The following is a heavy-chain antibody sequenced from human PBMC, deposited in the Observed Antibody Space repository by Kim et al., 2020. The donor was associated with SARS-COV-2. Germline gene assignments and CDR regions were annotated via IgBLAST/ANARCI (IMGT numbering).Heavy chain of an antibody. V-gene: IGHV3-21*01. CDR2: ISSSSSYI. J-gene: IGHJ4*02. D-gene: IGHD2-15*01. CDR3: ARVSCSGGSCYPVADY. CDR1: GFTFSRYS. Sequence: GGSLRLSCAASGFTFSRYSMNWVRQAPGKGLEWVSSISSSSSYIYYADSVKGRFTISRDNAKNSLYLQMNSLRAEDTAVYYCARVSCSGGSCYPVADYWGQGTLVTVS.